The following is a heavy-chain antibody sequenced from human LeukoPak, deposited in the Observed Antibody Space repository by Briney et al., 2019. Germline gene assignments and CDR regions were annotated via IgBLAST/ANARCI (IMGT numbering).Heavy chain of an antibody. Sequence: PSETLSLTCGVYGGSLIGYYWSWIRQPPGKGLEWIGEINHSGSTNYNPSLKSRVTISVDTSKRQFSLKLSSVTDADTAVYYCSKGGPHTVTTYRWFDPLGQGTLVTVSS. CDR1: GGSLIGYY. D-gene: IGHD4-17*01. CDR2: INHSGST. J-gene: IGHJ5*02. V-gene: IGHV4-34*01. CDR3: SKGGPHTVTTYRWFDP.